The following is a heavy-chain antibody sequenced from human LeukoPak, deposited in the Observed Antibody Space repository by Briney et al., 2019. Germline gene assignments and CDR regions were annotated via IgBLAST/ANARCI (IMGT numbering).Heavy chain of an antibody. CDR1: GGTFSSYA. D-gene: IGHD1-26*01. CDR2: IIPIFGTA. Sequence: ASVKVSCKASGGTFSSYAISWVRQAPGQGLEWMGGIIPIFGTANYAQKFQGRVTITADKSTSTAYMELSSLRSEDTAVYYCARGSSDSGSYLAVWELWGQGTLVTVFS. CDR3: ARGSSDSGSYLAVWEL. V-gene: IGHV1-69*06. J-gene: IGHJ4*02.